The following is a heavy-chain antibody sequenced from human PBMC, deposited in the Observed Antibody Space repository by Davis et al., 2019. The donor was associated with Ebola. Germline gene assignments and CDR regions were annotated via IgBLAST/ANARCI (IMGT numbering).Heavy chain of an antibody. CDR1: GGTFSSYA. D-gene: IGHD6-19*01. J-gene: IGHJ5*02. CDR3: ARVMAAVAAFDP. V-gene: IGHV1-69*13. Sequence: SVKVSCKASGGTFSSYAISWVRQAPGQGLEWMGGIIPIFGTANYAQKFQGRVTITADESTSTVYMELSSLRSEDTAVYYCARVMAAVAAFDPWGQGTLVTVSS. CDR2: IIPIFGTA.